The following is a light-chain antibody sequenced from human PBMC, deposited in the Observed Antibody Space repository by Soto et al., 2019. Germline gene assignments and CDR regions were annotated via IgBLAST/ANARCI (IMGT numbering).Light chain of an antibody. Sequence: QSVLTQPASVYGSPGQSITISCTGTSSDVGGYNYVSWYQQHPGKAPKLMIYDVSNRPSGVSNRFSGSKSGNTASLTISGLQAEDEADYYCSSYTSSSPVVFGGGTKVTVL. V-gene: IGLV2-14*01. J-gene: IGLJ2*01. CDR3: SSYTSSSPVV. CDR2: DVS. CDR1: SSDVGGYNY.